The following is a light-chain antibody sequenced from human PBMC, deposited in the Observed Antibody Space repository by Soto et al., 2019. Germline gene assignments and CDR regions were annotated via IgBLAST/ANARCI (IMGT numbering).Light chain of an antibody. V-gene: IGKV3-15*01. J-gene: IGKJ4*01. Sequence: EIVMTQSPATLSVSPGERATLSCRASQNIGGTLAWYQQKPGQAPRLLFYGASTRATGIPARFSGSGSGTEFTLTISSLQSEDFAVYYCQQFHDLPPLTFGGGTKVEI. CDR1: QNIGGT. CDR3: QQFHDLPPLT. CDR2: GAS.